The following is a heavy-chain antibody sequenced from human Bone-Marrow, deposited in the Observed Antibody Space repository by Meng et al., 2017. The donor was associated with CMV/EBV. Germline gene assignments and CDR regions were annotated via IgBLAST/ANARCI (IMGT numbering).Heavy chain of an antibody. CDR2: VIQDGSEK. Sequence: GESLKISCATSGFTFSNFWMTWVRQAPGKGLEWVANVIQDGSEKLYVDSVKGRFTVSRDNDKKSLYLQMNSLGAEDTAVYYCARLRLTGGGCSSTSCYTYYYYGMDVWGQGTTVTVSS. D-gene: IGHD2-2*02. V-gene: IGHV3-7*01. J-gene: IGHJ6*02. CDR3: ARLRLTGGGCSSTSCYTYYYYGMDV. CDR1: GFTFSNFW.